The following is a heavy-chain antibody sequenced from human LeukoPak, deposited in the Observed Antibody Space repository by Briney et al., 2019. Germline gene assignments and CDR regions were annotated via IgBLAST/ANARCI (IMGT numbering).Heavy chain of an antibody. D-gene: IGHD3-22*01. Sequence: SETLSLTCTVSGGSISSYYWSWIRQPPGKGLEWIGYIYYSGSTNYNPSLKSRVTISVDASKNQFSLKLSSVTAADTAVYYCARDPSGYFNYWGQGTLAAVSS. CDR2: IYYSGST. CDR3: ARDPSGYFNY. V-gene: IGHV4-59*01. CDR1: GGSISSYY. J-gene: IGHJ4*02.